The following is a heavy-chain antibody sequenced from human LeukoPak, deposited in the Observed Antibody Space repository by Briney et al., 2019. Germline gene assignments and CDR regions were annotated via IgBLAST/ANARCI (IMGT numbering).Heavy chain of an antibody. V-gene: IGHV1-18*01. J-gene: IGHJ3*02. CDR3: ARDQGRFKDCGGDCYAAFDI. D-gene: IGHD2-21*02. CDR2: ISANSGNT. Sequence: AASVKVSCKPSGYSFTRNGISWVRQAPGQGLEWMAWISANSGNTNYAQNFQDRVTLTTDTSTSTAYMELRSLRSDDTAVYYCARDQGRFKDCGGDCYAAFDIWGQGTMVTVSS. CDR1: GYSFTRNG.